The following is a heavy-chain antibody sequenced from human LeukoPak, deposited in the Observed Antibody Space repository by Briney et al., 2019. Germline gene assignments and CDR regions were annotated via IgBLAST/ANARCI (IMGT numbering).Heavy chain of an antibody. V-gene: IGHV3-30*03. CDR3: ARDLSEDNTGY. Sequence: QPGRSLRLSCAASGFTFSSYGMHWVRQAPGKGLEWVAVISYDGSNKYYADSVKGRFTISRDNSKNTLYLQMNSLRAEDTAVYYCARDLSEDNTGYWGQGTLVTVSS. CDR2: ISYDGSNK. J-gene: IGHJ4*02. D-gene: IGHD2-15*01. CDR1: GFTFSSYG.